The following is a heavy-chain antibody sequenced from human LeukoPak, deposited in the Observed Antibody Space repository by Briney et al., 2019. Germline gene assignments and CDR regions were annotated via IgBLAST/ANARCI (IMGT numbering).Heavy chain of an antibody. Sequence: ASVKVSCKVSGYTLTELSMHWVRQAPGKGLEWMGGFDPEDGETIYAQTFRGRVTLTEDTSTDTAYMELSSLRSEDTAVYYCATDFTPYYCYGMDVWGQGTTVTVSS. V-gene: IGHV1-24*01. CDR1: GYTLTELS. J-gene: IGHJ6*02. CDR2: FDPEDGET. CDR3: ATDFTPYYCYGMDV.